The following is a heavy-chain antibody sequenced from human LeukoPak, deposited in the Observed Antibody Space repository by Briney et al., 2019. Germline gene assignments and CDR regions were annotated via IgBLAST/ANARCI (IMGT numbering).Heavy chain of an antibody. CDR1: GYTFTNYD. J-gene: IGHJ5*02. V-gene: IGHV1-8*01. Sequence: ASVKVSCKASGYTFTNYDINWVRQATGQGLEWMGWMDPNSGNTGYAQKFQDRVTMTRNTSISTAYMELSSLRSEDTAVYYCARGPYCSSFSCPYWFDPWGQGTPVTVSS. CDR2: MDPNSGNT. D-gene: IGHD2-2*01. CDR3: ARGPYCSSFSCPYWFDP.